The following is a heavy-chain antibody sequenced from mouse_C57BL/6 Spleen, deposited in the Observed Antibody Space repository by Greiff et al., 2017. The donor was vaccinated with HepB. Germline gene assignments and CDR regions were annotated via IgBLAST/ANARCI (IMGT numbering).Heavy chain of an antibody. CDR2: IIYDGNN. J-gene: IGHJ4*01. D-gene: IGHD1-1*01. CDR1: GYSITSGYY. V-gene: IGHV3-6*01. CDR3: ARNYGSSTSCDMDD. Sequence: EVKLMVSGPGLVQPSQSLSLTCSFTGYSITSGYYWDWFLQFPGNKLVWMGYIIYDGNNNYNPALKNRLSITRDTSKNQFFLKLNAVNTEDTATYYCARNYGSSTSCDMDDWGQGTSVTVSS.